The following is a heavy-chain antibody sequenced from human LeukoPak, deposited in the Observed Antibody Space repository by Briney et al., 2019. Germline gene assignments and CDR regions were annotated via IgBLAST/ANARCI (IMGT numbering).Heavy chain of an antibody. CDR1: GGSISSGSYY. J-gene: IGHJ6*03. V-gene: IGHV4-61*02. Sequence: SETLSLTCTVSGGSISSGSYYWSWIRQPAGKGLEWIGRIYTSGSTNYNPSLKSRVTISVDTSKNQISLKLSSVTAADTAVYYCARDTPIIITRDYYYYMDVWGKGTTVTVSS. CDR2: IYTSGST. D-gene: IGHD2/OR15-2a*01. CDR3: ARDTPIIITRDYYYYMDV.